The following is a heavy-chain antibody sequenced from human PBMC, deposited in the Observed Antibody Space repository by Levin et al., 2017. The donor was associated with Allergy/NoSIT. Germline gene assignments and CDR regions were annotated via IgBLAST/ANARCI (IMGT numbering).Heavy chain of an antibody. Sequence: GESLKISCAASGFTFSSYAMSWVRQAPGKGLEWVSAISGSGGSTYYADSVKGRFTISRDNSKNTLYLQMNSLRAEDTAVYYCAKGLLWFRELWGWGQGTLVTVSS. J-gene: IGHJ4*02. V-gene: IGHV3-23*01. CDR3: AKGLLWFRELWG. CDR2: ISGSGGST. D-gene: IGHD3-10*01. CDR1: GFTFSSYA.